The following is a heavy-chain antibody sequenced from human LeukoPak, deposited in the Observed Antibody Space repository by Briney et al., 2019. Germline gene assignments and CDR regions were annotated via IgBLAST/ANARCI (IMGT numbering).Heavy chain of an antibody. Sequence: GGSLRLSCAASGFTFDDYTMHWVRQTPGKGLEWVSLITWDGGSTYYEDSVKGRFTISRDNSKNSLYLQMNSLRTDDTALYYCAKAWGIAEAGGGFDYWGQGTLVTVSS. V-gene: IGHV3-43*01. J-gene: IGHJ4*02. CDR1: GFTFDDYT. CDR3: AKAWGIAEAGGGFDY. D-gene: IGHD6-19*01. CDR2: ITWDGGST.